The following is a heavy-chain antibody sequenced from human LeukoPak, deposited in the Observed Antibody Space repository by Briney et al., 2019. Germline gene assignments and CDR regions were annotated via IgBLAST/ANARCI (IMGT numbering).Heavy chain of an antibody. Sequence: GGSLRLSCAASGFTFSYAWMTWVRQAPGKGLEWVSYISTSSTTTMYADSVKGRFTISRDNAENSLYLQMNSLRAEDTGVYYCARDTESSYNWFDPWGRGTLVTVSS. V-gene: IGHV3-48*01. D-gene: IGHD6-19*01. J-gene: IGHJ5*02. CDR1: GFTFSYAW. CDR3: ARDTESSYNWFDP. CDR2: ISTSSTTT.